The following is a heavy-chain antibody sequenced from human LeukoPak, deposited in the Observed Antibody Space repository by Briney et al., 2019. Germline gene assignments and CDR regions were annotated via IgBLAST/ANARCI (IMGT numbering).Heavy chain of an antibody. CDR1: GGSISSYY. J-gene: IGHJ4*02. V-gene: IGHV4-59*01. Sequence: PSETLSLTCTVSGGSISSYYWSWIRQPPGKGLEWIGYIYYSGSTNYNPSLKSRVTLSVDTSKNQFSLKLSSVTAADTAVYYCARERRYYYGSGSYYNPWWYDSSGGYYFDYWGQGTLVTVSS. D-gene: IGHD3-10*01. CDR3: ARERRYYYGSGSYYNPWWYDSSGGYYFDY. CDR2: IYYSGST.